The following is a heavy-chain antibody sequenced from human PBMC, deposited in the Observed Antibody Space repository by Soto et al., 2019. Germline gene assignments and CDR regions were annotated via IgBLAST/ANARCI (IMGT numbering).Heavy chain of an antibody. CDR3: ARDMGVTTPNWFDP. V-gene: IGHV4-31*03. CDR2: IYYSGST. CDR1: GGSISSGGYY. Sequence: QVQLQESGPGLVKPSQTLSLTCTVSGGSISSGGYYWSWIRQHPGKGLEWIGYIYYSGSTYYNPSLKSRVNISVDTSKNQFSLKLSSVTAADTAVYYCARDMGVTTPNWFDPWGQGTLVTVSS. D-gene: IGHD4-17*01. J-gene: IGHJ5*02.